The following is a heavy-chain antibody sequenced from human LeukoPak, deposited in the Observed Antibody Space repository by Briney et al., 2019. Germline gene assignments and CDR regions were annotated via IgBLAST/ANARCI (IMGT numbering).Heavy chain of an antibody. Sequence: GRSLRLSCAASGFTFSSYGMHWVRQAPGKGLEWVAVIWYDGSNKYYADSVKGRFTISRDNSKNTLYLQMNSLRAEDTAVYYCARDCSSTSRFDYWGQGTLVTVSS. V-gene: IGHV3-33*01. D-gene: IGHD2-2*01. CDR1: GFTFSSYG. J-gene: IGHJ4*02. CDR2: IWYDGSNK. CDR3: ARDCSSTSRFDY.